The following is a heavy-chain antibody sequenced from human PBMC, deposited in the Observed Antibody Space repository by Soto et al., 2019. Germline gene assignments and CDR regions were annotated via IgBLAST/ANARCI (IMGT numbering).Heavy chain of an antibody. CDR2: IYSGGRN. CDR1: GGSISSFY. Sequence: SETLSLTCTVSGGSISSFYWSWSRQPAGKGLEWIGRIYSGGRNNYNPSPKSRVTMSIDTSKNQFSLRLSSVTAADPDMYYCARGSSRWDYWGQGTLVTVSS. J-gene: IGHJ4*02. D-gene: IGHD6-13*01. CDR3: ARGSSRWDY. V-gene: IGHV4-4*07.